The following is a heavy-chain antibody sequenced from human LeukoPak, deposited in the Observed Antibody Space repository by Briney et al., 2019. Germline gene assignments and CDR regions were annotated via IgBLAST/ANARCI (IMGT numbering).Heavy chain of an antibody. V-gene: IGHV1-8*03. CDR3: ARSGYCSGGSCSITDDFDY. D-gene: IGHD2-15*01. CDR1: GYTFTSYD. CDR2: MNPNSGNT. Sequence: ASVKVSCKASGYTFTSYDINWVRQATGQGLKWMGWMNPNSGNTGYAQKFQGRVTITRNTSISTAYMELSSLRSEDTAVYYCARSGYCSGGSCSITDDFDYWGQGTLVTVSS. J-gene: IGHJ4*02.